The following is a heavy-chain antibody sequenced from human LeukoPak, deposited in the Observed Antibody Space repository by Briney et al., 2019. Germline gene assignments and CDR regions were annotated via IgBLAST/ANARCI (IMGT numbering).Heavy chain of an antibody. J-gene: IGHJ4*02. CDR3: AREHGDYRFDY. D-gene: IGHD4-17*01. Sequence: SETLSLTCTVSGGSIRSSYYYWSWIRQPPGKGLEWIGYIYYSGSTYYNPSLKSRVTISVDTSKNQFSLKLSSVTAAGTAVYYCAREHGDYRFDYWGQGTLVTVSS. CDR2: IYYSGST. CDR1: GGSIRSSYYY. V-gene: IGHV4-30-4*01.